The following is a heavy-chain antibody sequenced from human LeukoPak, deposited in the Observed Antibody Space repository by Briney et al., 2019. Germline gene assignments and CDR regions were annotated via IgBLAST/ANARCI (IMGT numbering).Heavy chain of an antibody. CDR2: INPDGGST. CDR1: GFTFSSYW. CDR3: ARDMYTTSSARGAY. Sequence: GGSLRLSCAASGFTFSSYWMHWVRQAPGKGLVWVSRINPDGGSTTYADSVKGRFTISRDNAKNTLYLQMNSLRAEDTAVYYCARDMYTTSSARGAYWGQGTLVTVSS. V-gene: IGHV3-74*01. D-gene: IGHD6-6*01. J-gene: IGHJ4*02.